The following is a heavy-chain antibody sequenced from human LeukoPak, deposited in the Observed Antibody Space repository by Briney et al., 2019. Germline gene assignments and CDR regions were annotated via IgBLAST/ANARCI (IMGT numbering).Heavy chain of an antibody. Sequence: KSSETLSLTCTVSGGSISSSSYWWGWIRQPPGKGLEWIGYIYYSGSTNYNPSLKSRVTISVDTSKNQFSLKLSSVTAADTAVYYCARVDDFWSDSYYFDYWGQGTLVTVSS. CDR1: GGSISSSSYW. D-gene: IGHD3-3*01. V-gene: IGHV4-61*05. CDR3: ARVDDFWSDSYYFDY. CDR2: IYYSGST. J-gene: IGHJ4*02.